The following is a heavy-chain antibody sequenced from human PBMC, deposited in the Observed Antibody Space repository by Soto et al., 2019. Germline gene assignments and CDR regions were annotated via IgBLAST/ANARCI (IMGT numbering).Heavy chain of an antibody. V-gene: IGHV1-69*06. D-gene: IGHD5-18*01. J-gene: IGHJ4*02. CDR3: ARGATYVDTAMVGGFDY. Sequence: QVQLVQSGAEVKKPGSSVNVSCKASGGTFSSYAISWVRQAPGQGLEWMGGIIPIFGTANYAQKFQGRVTITADKSTSTAYMELSSLRSEDTAVYYCARGATYVDTAMVGGFDYWGQGTLVTVSS. CDR2: IIPIFGTA. CDR1: GGTFSSYA.